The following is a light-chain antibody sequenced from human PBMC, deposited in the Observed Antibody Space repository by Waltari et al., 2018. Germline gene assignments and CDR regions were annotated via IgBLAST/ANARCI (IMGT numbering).Light chain of an antibody. CDR3: AAWDDSLNGWV. CDR1: SPNIGSQP. CDR2: SNN. V-gene: IGLV1-44*01. J-gene: IGLJ3*02. Sequence: QSVLTQPPSASGTPGQRVTISCSGSSPNIGSQPLNWYQQLPGTAPKLPIYSNNQRPSGVPDRFSGSKSGTSASLAISGLQSEDEADYYCAAWDDSLNGWVFGGGTKLTVL.